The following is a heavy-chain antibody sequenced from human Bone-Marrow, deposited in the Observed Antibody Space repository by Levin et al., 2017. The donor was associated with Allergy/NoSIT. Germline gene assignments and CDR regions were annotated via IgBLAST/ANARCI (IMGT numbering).Heavy chain of an antibody. CDR3: ARLSGYSYGFFDY. CDR1: GGSISSYY. V-gene: IGHV4-59*08. Sequence: PSETLSLTCTVSGGSISSYYWSWIRQPPGKGLEWIGYIYYSGSTNYNPSLKSRVTISVDTSKNQFSLKLSSVTAADTAVYYCARLSGYSYGFFDYWGQGTLVTVSS. CDR2: IYYSGST. J-gene: IGHJ4*02. D-gene: IGHD5-18*01.